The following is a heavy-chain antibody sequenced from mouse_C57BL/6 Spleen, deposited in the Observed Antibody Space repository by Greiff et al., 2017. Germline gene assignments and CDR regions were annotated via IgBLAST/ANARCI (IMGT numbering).Heavy chain of an antibody. Sequence: QVQLQQPGAELVKPGASVKLSCKASGYTFTSYWMQWVKQRPGQGLEWIGEIDPSDSYTNYNQKFKGKATLTVDTSSSTAYMQLSSLTSEDSAVYYCASGKLGRDYYAMDYWGQGTSVTVSS. D-gene: IGHD4-1*01. V-gene: IGHV1-50*01. CDR2: IDPSDSYT. CDR1: GYTFTSYW. J-gene: IGHJ4*01. CDR3: ASGKLGRDYYAMDY.